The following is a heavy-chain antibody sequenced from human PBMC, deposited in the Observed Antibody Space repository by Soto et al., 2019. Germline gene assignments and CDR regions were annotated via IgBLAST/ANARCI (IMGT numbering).Heavy chain of an antibody. D-gene: IGHD6-13*01. CDR3: ARDQGVAAAGINWFDP. V-gene: IGHV4-4*07. Sequence: ASETLSLTCTVSGASMNSYHWSWIRQPAGKGLEWIGHIHSSGSTNYNPSLKSRVTMSVDTSKNQFSLRLMSLTAADTAVYYCARDQGVAAAGINWFDPWGQGYLVTVSS. CDR2: IHSSGST. J-gene: IGHJ5*02. CDR1: GASMNSYH.